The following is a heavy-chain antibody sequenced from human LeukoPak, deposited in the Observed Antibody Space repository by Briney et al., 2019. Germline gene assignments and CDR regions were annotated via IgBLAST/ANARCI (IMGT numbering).Heavy chain of an antibody. CDR1: GFTVSGNY. CDR2: INWNGGST. Sequence: CPGGSLRLSCAVSGFTVSGNYMSWVRQAPGKGLEWVSGINWNGGSTGYADSVKGRFTISRDNAKNSLYLQMNSLRAEDTALYHCARGPEEWLRQTPPYFDYWGQGTLVTVSS. J-gene: IGHJ4*02. V-gene: IGHV3-20*01. CDR3: ARGPEEWLRQTPPYFDY. D-gene: IGHD5-12*01.